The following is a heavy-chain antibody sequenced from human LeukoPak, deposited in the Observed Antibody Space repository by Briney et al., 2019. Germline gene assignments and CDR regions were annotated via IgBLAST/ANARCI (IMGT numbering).Heavy chain of an antibody. J-gene: IGHJ4*02. CDR1: GFTFRTLA. V-gene: IGHV3-23*01. CDR2: ISDNGRST. D-gene: IGHD4-23*01. CDR3: ARESPSYGGNVFDY. Sequence: GGSLRPSCAASGFTFRTLAMNWVRQAPGKGLEWVSTISDNGRSTHYADSVKGRFTISRDNSKNTLDLQMNSLKAEDTAIYYCARESPSYGGNVFDYWGQGTLVTVSS.